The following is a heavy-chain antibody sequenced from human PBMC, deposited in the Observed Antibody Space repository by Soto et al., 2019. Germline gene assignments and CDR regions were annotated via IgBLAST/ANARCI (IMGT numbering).Heavy chain of an antibody. J-gene: IGHJ4*02. V-gene: IGHV1-2*02. CDR1: GYTFTGYY. CDR3: ARDKSSVAGTFEFDY. D-gene: IGHD6-19*01. Sequence: GASVKVSCKASGYTFTGYYMHWVRQAPGQGLEWMGWINPNSGGTNYAQKFQGRVTMTRDTSISTAYMELSRLRSDDTAVYYCARDKSSVAGTFEFDYWGQGTLVTVSS. CDR2: INPNSGGT.